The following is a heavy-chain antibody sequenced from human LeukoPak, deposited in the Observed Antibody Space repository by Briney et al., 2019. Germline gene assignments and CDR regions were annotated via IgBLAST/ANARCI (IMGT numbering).Heavy chain of an antibody. CDR3: AKGKVYDSSADDAFDI. D-gene: IGHD3-22*01. J-gene: IGHJ3*02. CDR1: GFTFSSYA. V-gene: IGHV3-23*01. Sequence: GGSLRLSCAASGFTFSSYAMSWVRQAPGKGLEWVSAISGSGGSTYYADSVKGRFTISRDNSKNTLYLQMNSLRAEDTAVYYCAKGKVYDSSADDAFDIWGQGTMVTVSS. CDR2: ISGSGGST.